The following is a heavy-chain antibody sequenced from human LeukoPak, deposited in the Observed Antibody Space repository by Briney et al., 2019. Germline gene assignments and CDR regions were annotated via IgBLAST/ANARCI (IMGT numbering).Heavy chain of an antibody. CDR1: GGSISSSSYY. J-gene: IGHJ5*02. CDR3: ARAVWQGWFDP. V-gene: IGHV4-39*07. D-gene: IGHD2-21*01. CDR2: IYYSGST. Sequence: SETLSLTCTVSGGSISSSSYYWGWIRQPPGKGLEWIGSIYYSGSTYYNPSLKSRVTISVDTSKNQFSLKLSSVTAADTAVYYCARAVWQGWFDPWGQRTLVTVSS.